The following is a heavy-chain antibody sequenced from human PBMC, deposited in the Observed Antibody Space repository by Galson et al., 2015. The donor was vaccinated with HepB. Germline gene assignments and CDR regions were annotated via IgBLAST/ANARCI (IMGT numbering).Heavy chain of an antibody. CDR2: IRHKGYGGTA. CDR1: GFTFGDYA. J-gene: IGHJ4*02. D-gene: IGHD2-21*01. V-gene: IGHV3-49*03. CDR3: TRESGGDSDY. Sequence: SLRLSCATSGFTFGDYAMSWFRQAPGKGLEWVGFIRHKGYGGTAEYAASVKARFSISRDDSESIAYLQMDSLKTDDTAVYYCTRESGGDSDYRGQGTLVTVSS.